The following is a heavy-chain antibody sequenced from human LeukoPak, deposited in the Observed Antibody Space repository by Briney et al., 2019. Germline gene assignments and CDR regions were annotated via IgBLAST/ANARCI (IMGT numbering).Heavy chain of an antibody. CDR1: GFTFSSYG. Sequence: PGRSLRLSCAASGFTFSSYGMHWVRQAPGKGLEWVAVISYDGSNKYYVDSVKGRFTISRDNSKNTLFLQMNSLRAEDTAVYYCAKSVVYYDFWSLPNDYWGQGALVTVSS. J-gene: IGHJ4*02. CDR2: ISYDGSNK. CDR3: AKSVVYYDFWSLPNDY. D-gene: IGHD3-3*01. V-gene: IGHV3-30*18.